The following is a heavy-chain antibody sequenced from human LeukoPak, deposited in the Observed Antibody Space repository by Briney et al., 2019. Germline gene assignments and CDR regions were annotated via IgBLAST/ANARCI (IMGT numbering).Heavy chain of an antibody. V-gene: IGHV4-59*01. CDR1: GGSISSY. Sequence: EASATLSLTCTVSGGSISSYWSWIRQSPGRGLEWIGYIYCTGTTNYNPSLKRRLTISIDTSRNQFSLKLSSATAADTAIYYCVNGGSYLTKWGQGTLVTVSS. D-gene: IGHD3-10*01. J-gene: IGHJ4*02. CDR2: IYCTGTT. CDR3: VNGGSYLTK.